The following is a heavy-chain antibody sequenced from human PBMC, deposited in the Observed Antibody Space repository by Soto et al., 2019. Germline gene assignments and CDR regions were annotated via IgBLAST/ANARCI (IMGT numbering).Heavy chain of an antibody. V-gene: IGHV2-5*02. J-gene: IGHJ4*02. CDR1: GFSLSTTTVG. CDR3: AQLTPFDFKGYYFDY. Sequence: QITVKESGPTLVKPTQTLTLTCTLSGFSLSTTTVGVGWIRQPPGKALEWLALIYWDDDRRYIPSLKTRLTITKDTSEGQVVLTMTNMDPVDTATYSCAQLTPFDFKGYYFDYWGPGILVTVSS. CDR2: IYWDDDR. D-gene: IGHD3-9*01.